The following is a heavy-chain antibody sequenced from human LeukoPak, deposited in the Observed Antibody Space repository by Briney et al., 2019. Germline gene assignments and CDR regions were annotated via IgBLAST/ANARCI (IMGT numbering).Heavy chain of an antibody. CDR1: GYSFTHCH. CDR2: INPNSGGT. J-gene: IGHJ4*02. V-gene: IGHV1-2*02. D-gene: IGHD1-14*01. Sequence: GASVKVSCKASGYSFTHCHLHCVRHAPGQGLEWMGWINPNSGGTTYAQKFQGRVTMTRDTSITTAYMELSRLRSDDTAVFYCARECPLGQNLDYWGQGTLVIVSS. CDR3: ARECPLGQNLDY.